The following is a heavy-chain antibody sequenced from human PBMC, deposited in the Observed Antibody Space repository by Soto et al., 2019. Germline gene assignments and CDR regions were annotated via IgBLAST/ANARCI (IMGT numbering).Heavy chain of an antibody. D-gene: IGHD3-9*01. J-gene: IGHJ4*02. CDR2: ISYDGSNK. V-gene: IGHV3-30*18. CDR1: GFTFSSYG. Sequence: PGGSLRLCCAASGFTFSSYGMHWVRQAPGKGLEWVAVISYDGSNKYYADSVKGRFTISRDNSKNTLYLQMNSLRAEDTAVYYCANDSVGYGIFFLFAYSRQGTLVT. CDR3: ANDSVGYGIFFLFAY.